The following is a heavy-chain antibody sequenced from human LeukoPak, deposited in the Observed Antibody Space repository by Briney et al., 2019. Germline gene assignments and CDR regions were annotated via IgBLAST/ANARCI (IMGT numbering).Heavy chain of an antibody. V-gene: IGHV4-39*07. Sequence: PSETLSLTCTVSGGSISSNSYYWGWIRQPPGKGLEWIGSIYYTGSTYYNPSLKSRVTISVDTSKNQFSLKLSSVTAADTAVYYCASQFKFSLASFDIWGQGTMVTVSS. CDR1: GGSISSNSYY. CDR2: IYYTGST. D-gene: IGHD5-24*01. J-gene: IGHJ3*02. CDR3: ASQFKFSLASFDI.